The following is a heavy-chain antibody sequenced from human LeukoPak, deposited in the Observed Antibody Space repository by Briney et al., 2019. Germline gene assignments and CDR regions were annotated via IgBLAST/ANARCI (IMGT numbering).Heavy chain of an antibody. V-gene: IGHV1-2*02. Sequence: ASVKVSCKASGYTFTGYYMHWVRQAPGQGLEWMGWINPNSGGTNYQGRVTMTRDTSISTAYMELSRLRSDDTAVYYCARVYGSGYDFRGAFDIWGQGTMVTVSS. CDR3: ARVYGSGYDFRGAFDI. CDR2: INPNSGGT. J-gene: IGHJ3*02. CDR1: GYTFTGYY. D-gene: IGHD5-12*01.